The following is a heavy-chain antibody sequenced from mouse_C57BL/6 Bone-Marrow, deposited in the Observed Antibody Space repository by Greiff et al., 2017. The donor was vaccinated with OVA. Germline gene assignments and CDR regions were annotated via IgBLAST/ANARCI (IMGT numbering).Heavy chain of an antibody. CDR1: GYTFTDYY. D-gene: IGHD2-3*01. Sequence: VQLQQSGPELVKPGASVKISCKASGYTFTDYYMNWVKQSHGKSLEWIGDINPNNGGTSYNQKFKGKATLTVDKSSSTAYMELRSLTSEDSAVYYCARSRRWLLPFAYWGQGTLVTVSA. J-gene: IGHJ3*01. CDR2: INPNNGGT. CDR3: ARSRRWLLPFAY. V-gene: IGHV1-26*01.